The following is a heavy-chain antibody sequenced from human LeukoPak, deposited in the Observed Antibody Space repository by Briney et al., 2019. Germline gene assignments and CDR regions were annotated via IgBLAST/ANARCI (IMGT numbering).Heavy chain of an antibody. CDR2: ISSSSSTI. Sequence: GGSLRLSCAASGFTFSSYAMHWVRQAPGKGLEWVSYISSSSSTINYADSVRGRFTISRDNAKNSLYLQMNSLRVEDTALYYCARDWSMDYWGQGTLVTVSS. CDR3: ARDWSMDY. V-gene: IGHV3-48*01. J-gene: IGHJ4*02. CDR1: GFTFSSYA.